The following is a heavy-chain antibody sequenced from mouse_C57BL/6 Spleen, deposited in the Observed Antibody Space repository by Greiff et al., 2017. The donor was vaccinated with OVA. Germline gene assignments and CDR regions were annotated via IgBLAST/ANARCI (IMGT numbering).Heavy chain of an antibody. D-gene: IGHD1-1*01. J-gene: IGHJ4*01. CDR2: IWGDGST. CDR3: AKQGEDYGSSFLYYAMDY. Sequence: VKLQQSGPGLVAPSQSLSITCTVSGFSLTSYGVSWVRQPPGKGLEWLGVIWGDGSTNYHSALISRLSISKDNSKSQVFLKLNSLQTDDTATYYCAKQGEDYGSSFLYYAMDYWGQGTSVTVSS. CDR1: GFSLTSYG. V-gene: IGHV2-3*01.